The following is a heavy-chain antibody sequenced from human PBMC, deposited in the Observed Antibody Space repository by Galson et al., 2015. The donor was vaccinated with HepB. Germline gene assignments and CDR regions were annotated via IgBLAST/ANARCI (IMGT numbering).Heavy chain of an antibody. D-gene: IGHD3-22*01. CDR2: MNPNSGNT. J-gene: IGHJ3*02. V-gene: IGHV1-8*01. CDR3: ARTYFYDSRWAFDI. Sequence: SVTVSCKASGYTFTSYDISWVRQATGQGLEWMGWMNPNSGNTGYAQKFQGRVTMTRNTSISTAYMELSSLRSDDTAVYYCARTYFYDSRWAFDIWGQGTMVTVSS. CDR1: GYTFTSYD.